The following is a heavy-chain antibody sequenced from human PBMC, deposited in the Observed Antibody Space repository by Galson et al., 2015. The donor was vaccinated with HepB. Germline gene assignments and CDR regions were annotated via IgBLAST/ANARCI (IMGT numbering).Heavy chain of an antibody. V-gene: IGHV3-21*01. CDR2: ISSSGSYI. Sequence: SLRLSCAASGFTFSSYSMNWVRQAPGKGLEWVSSISSSGSYIYYADSVKSRFTISRDNAKNSLYLQMNSLRAEDTAVYYCARDRSEGGNWHALDIWGQGTMVTVSS. CDR1: GFTFSSYS. J-gene: IGHJ3*02. CDR3: ARDRSEGGNWHALDI. D-gene: IGHD1-26*01.